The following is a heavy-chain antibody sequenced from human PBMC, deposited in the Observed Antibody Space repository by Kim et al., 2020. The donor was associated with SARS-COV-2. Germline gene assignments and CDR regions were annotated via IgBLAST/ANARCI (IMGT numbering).Heavy chain of an antibody. CDR3: ARVDYDSSGSLDY. Sequence: SETLSLTCTVSGGSISSYYWSWIRQPPGKGLEWIGYIYYSGSTNYNPSLKSRVTISVDTSKNQFSLKLSSVTAADTAVYYCARVDYDSSGSLDYWGQGTLVTVSS. D-gene: IGHD3-22*01. V-gene: IGHV4-59*01. CDR1: GGSISSYY. CDR2: IYYSGST. J-gene: IGHJ4*02.